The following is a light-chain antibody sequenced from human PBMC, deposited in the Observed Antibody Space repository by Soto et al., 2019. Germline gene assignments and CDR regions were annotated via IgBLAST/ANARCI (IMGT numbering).Light chain of an antibody. CDR1: KRVISK. CDR3: QQYNNWPPIT. CDR2: DAS. J-gene: IGKJ5*01. Sequence: EIVMTQSPATLSVSPGERATPSCRASKRVISKLVGYQKKPGQAPRLLIHDASTRATGIPARCSGSGSGTEFTLTISSLQSEDFAVYYCQQYNNWPPITFGQGTRLEIK. V-gene: IGKV3-15*01.